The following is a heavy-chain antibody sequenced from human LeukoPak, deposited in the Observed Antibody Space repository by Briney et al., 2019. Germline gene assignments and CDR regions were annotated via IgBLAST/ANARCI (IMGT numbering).Heavy chain of an antibody. J-gene: IGHJ4*02. CDR3: AKYYYDSSTYSFDY. V-gene: IGHV3-23*01. Sequence: GGSLRLSCAAPGFTFSNYAMSWVRLAPGKGLEWLSSISSSGGDTNYADSVKGRFTISRDNSKNTLYVQMNSLRAEDTAVYYCAKYYYDSSTYSFDYWGQGTLVTVSS. CDR2: ISSSGGDT. D-gene: IGHD3-22*01. CDR1: GFTFSNYA.